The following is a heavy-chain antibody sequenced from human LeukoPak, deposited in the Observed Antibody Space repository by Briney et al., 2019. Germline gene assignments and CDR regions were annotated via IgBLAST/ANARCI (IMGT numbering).Heavy chain of an antibody. V-gene: IGHV1-3*01. D-gene: IGHD5-18*01. CDR2: INAGNGNT. J-gene: IGHJ3*02. Sequence: MXXXRQAXGXRXEWMGWINAGNGNTKYSQKFQGRVTITRDTSASTAYMELSSLRSEDTAVYYCARGTAMDAFDIWGQGTMVTVSS. CDR3: ARGTAMDAFDI.